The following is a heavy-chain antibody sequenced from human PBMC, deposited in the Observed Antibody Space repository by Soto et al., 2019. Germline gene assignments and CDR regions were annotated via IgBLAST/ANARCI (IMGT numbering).Heavy chain of an antibody. CDR3: AKDPSSGFAMENYFDY. V-gene: IGHV3-23*01. CDR2: ISGSSTST. J-gene: IGHJ4*02. D-gene: IGHD3-10*01. CDR1: GFTFSSYA. Sequence: EVQLSGSGGGLVQPGGSLRLSCAASGFTFSSYAMSWVRQAPGKGLEWVSAISGSSTSTYYADSVKGRFTISRDNSKNPLSLQMNSLRAEDTAVYYCAKDPSSGFAMENYFDYWGQGTLVTVPS.